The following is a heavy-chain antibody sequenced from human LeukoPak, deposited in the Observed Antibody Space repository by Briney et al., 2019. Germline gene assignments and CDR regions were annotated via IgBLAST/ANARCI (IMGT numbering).Heavy chain of an antibody. Sequence: QPGGSLRLSCAASGFTFSSHWMHWVRQAPGKGLVWVSRINSDGSSTSYADSVKGRFTISRDNAKNTLYLQMNSLRAEDTAVYYCARVGGSSDFDYWGQGTLVTVSS. D-gene: IGHD3-10*01. V-gene: IGHV3-74*01. CDR1: GFTFSSHW. CDR2: INSDGSST. CDR3: ARVGGSSDFDY. J-gene: IGHJ4*02.